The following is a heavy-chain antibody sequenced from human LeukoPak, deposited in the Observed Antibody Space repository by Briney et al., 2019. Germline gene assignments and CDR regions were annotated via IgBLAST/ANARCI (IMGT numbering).Heavy chain of an antibody. Sequence: SETLSLTCAVYGGSFSGYYWSWIRQPPGKGLEWIGEMNHSGSTNYNPSLKSRVTISVDTSKNQFSLKLSSVTAADTAVYYCARVSGLGPYRRAFRFDNWGQGTLVTVSS. CDR1: GGSFSGYY. V-gene: IGHV4-34*01. CDR3: ARVSGLGPYRRAFRFDN. CDR2: MNHSGST. J-gene: IGHJ4*02. D-gene: IGHD3-16*01.